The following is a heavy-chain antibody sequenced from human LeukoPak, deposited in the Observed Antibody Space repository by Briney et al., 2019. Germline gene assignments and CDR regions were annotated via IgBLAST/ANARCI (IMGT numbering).Heavy chain of an antibody. J-gene: IGHJ4*02. CDR3: GTLLSNGPFDY. Sequence: ASVKVSCKASGYTFTGYYMHWVRQPPGQTLQWMGYIYPNSGATKYAQKFQGTVTMTRDTSISTAYMELSGLGSDDTAVYYCGTLLSNGPFDYWGQGSLVTVSS. CDR2: IYPNSGAT. CDR1: GYTFTGYY. V-gene: IGHV1-2*02.